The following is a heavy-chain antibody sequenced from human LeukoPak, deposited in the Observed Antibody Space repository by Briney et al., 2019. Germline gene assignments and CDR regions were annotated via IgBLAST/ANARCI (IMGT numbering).Heavy chain of an antibody. V-gene: IGHV3-48*03. J-gene: IGHJ4*02. Sequence: WGSLRLSCAASGFNFSSYEMNWVRQAPGKGLEWVSYISSSGGHKYYADSLKGRFTISRDNAKNSLYLQMNSLRAEDTAVYYCAREDASSSDYWGQGTLVTVSS. CDR3: AREDASSSDY. CDR2: ISSSGGHK. CDR1: GFNFSSYE. D-gene: IGHD6-13*01.